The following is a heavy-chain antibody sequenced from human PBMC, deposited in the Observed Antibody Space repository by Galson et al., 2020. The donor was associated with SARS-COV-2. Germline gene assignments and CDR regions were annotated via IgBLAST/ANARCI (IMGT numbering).Heavy chain of an antibody. J-gene: IGHJ4*02. CDR3: AKDSYGSGSYLLDY. Sequence: SLKISCAASGFTSDDYAMHWVRQAPGRGLEWVSGISWNSGSIGYADSVKGRFTISRDNAKNSLYLQMNSLRAEDTALYYCAKDSYGSGSYLLDYWGQGTLVTVSS. CDR2: ISWNSGSI. CDR1: GFTSDDYA. V-gene: IGHV3-9*02. D-gene: IGHD3-10*01.